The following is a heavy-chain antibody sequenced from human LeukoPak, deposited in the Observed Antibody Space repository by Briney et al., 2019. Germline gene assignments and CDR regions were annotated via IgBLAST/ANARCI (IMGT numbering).Heavy chain of an antibody. CDR2: INHSGST. J-gene: IGHJ6*03. CDR3: SRDITIFGVVQSPRGNMDV. Sequence: SETLSLTCAVYGGSFSGYYWSWIRQPPGKGLEWIGEINHSGSTNYNPSLKSRVTISVDTSEKQFSLKLSSVTAADTAVYYWSRDITIFGVVQSPRGNMDVWGKGTTVTVSS. CDR1: GGSFSGYY. V-gene: IGHV4-34*01. D-gene: IGHD3-3*01.